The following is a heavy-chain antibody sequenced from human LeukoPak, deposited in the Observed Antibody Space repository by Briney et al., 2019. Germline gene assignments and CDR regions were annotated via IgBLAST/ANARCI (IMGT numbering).Heavy chain of an antibody. D-gene: IGHD3-9*01. Sequence: PGGSLRLSCAASGFTFDDYGMSWVRQAPGKGLEWVSNINRNGGNTAYADSVKGRFTISRDNAKNSLYLQMNSLRAEDTAVYYCARERDGRRSYYDILTGYYNRRQCGMDVWGQGTTVTVSS. CDR3: ARERDGRRSYYDILTGYYNRRQCGMDV. J-gene: IGHJ6*02. CDR2: INRNGGNT. CDR1: GFTFDDYG. V-gene: IGHV3-20*04.